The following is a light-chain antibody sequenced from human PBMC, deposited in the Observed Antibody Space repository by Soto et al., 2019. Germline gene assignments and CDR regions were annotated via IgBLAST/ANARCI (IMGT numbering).Light chain of an antibody. CDR3: SSYTSSSLVV. Sequence: QSALTQPASVSGSPGQSITISCTGTSSDVGGYNYVSWYQQHPGKAPKLMIYDVSNRPSGVSNRFSGSKSGNTASLTISGLQAEDEADYYCSSYTSSSLVVFGGGTKLPS. CDR1: SSDVGGYNY. CDR2: DVS. J-gene: IGLJ2*01. V-gene: IGLV2-14*01.